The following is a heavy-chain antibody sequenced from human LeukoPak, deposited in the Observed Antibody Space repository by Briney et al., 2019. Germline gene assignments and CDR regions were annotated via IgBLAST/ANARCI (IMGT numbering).Heavy chain of an antibody. CDR1: GFTFSSYD. J-gene: IGHJ4*02. D-gene: IGHD3-10*01. CDR3: ARGSGQNFDY. CDR2: IGTAGDT. V-gene: IGHV3-13*04. Sequence: AGGSLRLSCAASGFTFSSYDMHWVRQAAGTGLEWVSAIGTAGDTYYPGSVRGRFTISRENAKNSLYLQMNSLSAGDTAVYYCARGSGQNFDYWGQGTLVTVSS.